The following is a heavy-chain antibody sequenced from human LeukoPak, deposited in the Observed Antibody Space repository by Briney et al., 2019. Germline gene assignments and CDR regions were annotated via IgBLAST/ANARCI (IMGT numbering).Heavy chain of an antibody. J-gene: IGHJ4*02. CDR3: ARAPRWELGVPDY. D-gene: IGHD1-26*01. V-gene: IGHV3-30-3*01. Sequence: GGSLRLSCAASGLTFSSYAMHWVRQAPGKGLEWVAVISYDGSSKYYADSVKGRFTISRDNSKNTLYLQMNSLRAEDTAVYYCARAPRWELGVPDYWGQGTLVTVSS. CDR1: GLTFSSYA. CDR2: ISYDGSSK.